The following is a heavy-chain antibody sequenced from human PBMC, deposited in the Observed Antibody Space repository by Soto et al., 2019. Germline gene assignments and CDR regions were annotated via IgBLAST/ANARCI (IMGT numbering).Heavy chain of an antibody. CDR2: ISSSSSYI. V-gene: IGHV3-21*01. J-gene: IGHJ1*01. Sequence: GGSLRLSCAASGFTFSSYSMNWVRQAPGKGLEWVSSISSSSSYIYYADSVKGRFTISRDNAKNSLYLQMNSLRAEDTAVYYCARGRGVVVPAGEYFQHWGQGTLVTVSS. CDR1: GFTFSSYS. CDR3: ARGRGVVVPAGEYFQH. D-gene: IGHD2-2*01.